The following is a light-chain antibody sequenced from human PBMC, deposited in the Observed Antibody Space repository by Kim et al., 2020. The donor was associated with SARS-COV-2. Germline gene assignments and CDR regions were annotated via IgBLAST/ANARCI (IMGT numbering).Light chain of an antibody. CDR3: QQSYSTPP. CDR1: QSISSY. Sequence: SASVGDRVTITCRASQSISSYLNWYQQKPGKAPKLLIYAASSLQSGVPSRFSGSGSGTDFTLTISSLQPEDFATYYCQQSYSTPPIGQGTKVDIK. V-gene: IGKV1-39*01. J-gene: IGKJ1*01. CDR2: AAS.